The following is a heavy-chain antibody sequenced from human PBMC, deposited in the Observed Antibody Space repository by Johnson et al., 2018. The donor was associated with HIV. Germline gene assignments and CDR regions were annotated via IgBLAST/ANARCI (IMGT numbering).Heavy chain of an antibody. CDR1: GFTFSSYA. Sequence: VQLVESGGGVVQPGRSLRLSCAASGFTFSSYAMHWVRQATGKGLEWVAVISYDGSNKYYADSVKGRFTISRDNSKNTLYLQMNSLRAEDTAGYYCARPLGVGATIGAFDIWGQGTMVTVSS. J-gene: IGHJ3*02. V-gene: IGHV3-30*04. CDR2: ISYDGSNK. D-gene: IGHD1-26*01. CDR3: ARPLGVGATIGAFDI.